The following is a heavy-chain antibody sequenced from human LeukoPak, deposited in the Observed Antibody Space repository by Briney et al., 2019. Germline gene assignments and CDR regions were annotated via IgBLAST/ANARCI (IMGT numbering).Heavy chain of an antibody. V-gene: IGHV3-48*03. Sequence: GGSLRLSCAASGFTFSSYEMNWVRQAPGKGLEWVSHISSSGSTIYYADSVKGRFTISRDNAKNSLYLQMNSLRAEDTAVYYCARTWNDDWFDPWGQGTLVTVSS. CDR1: GFTFSSYE. CDR2: ISSSGSTI. CDR3: ARTWNDDWFDP. J-gene: IGHJ5*02. D-gene: IGHD1-1*01.